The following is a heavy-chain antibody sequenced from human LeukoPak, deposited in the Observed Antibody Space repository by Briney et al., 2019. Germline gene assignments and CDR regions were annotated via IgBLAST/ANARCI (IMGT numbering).Heavy chain of an antibody. J-gene: IGHJ6*02. Sequence: GRSLRLSCAASGFTFSDRDMHWVRQASGKGLEWVGRIRSKANNYATAYAASLKGRFTISRDDSKNTAYLQMNSLKTEDTAVYYCTTAPYCSGGSCYGDYYYYGMDVWGQGTTVTVSS. V-gene: IGHV3-73*01. D-gene: IGHD2-15*01. CDR3: TTAPYCSGGSCYGDYYYYGMDV. CDR1: GFTFSDRD. CDR2: IRSKANNYAT.